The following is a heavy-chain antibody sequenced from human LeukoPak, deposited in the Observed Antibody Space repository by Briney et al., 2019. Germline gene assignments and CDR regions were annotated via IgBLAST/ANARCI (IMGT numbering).Heavy chain of an antibody. D-gene: IGHD5-24*01. CDR2: IYYSGST. CDR1: GGSISSYY. CDR3: AREGDGYNGVAFDI. Sequence: SETLSLTCTVSGGSISSYYWSWIRQPPGKGLEWIGYIYYSGSTNYNPSLKSRVTISVDTSKNQFSLKLGSVTAADTAVYYCAREGDGYNGVAFDIWGQGTMVTVSS. J-gene: IGHJ3*02. V-gene: IGHV4-59*01.